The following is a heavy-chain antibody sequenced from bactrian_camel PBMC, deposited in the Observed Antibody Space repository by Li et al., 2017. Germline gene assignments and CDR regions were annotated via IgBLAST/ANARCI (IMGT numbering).Heavy chain of an antibody. Sequence: HVQLVESGGGSVQAGGSLRLSCGASGFTASGYCMAWFRQAPGKEREGVAVIDTDGKTAYADSVKGRFTISKDNARRTVNLQMNNLKPEDSAMYYCVADPRSMFAWQALKVVAEGSYDYNTWGQGTQVTVS. J-gene: IGHJ4*01. CDR3: VADPRSMFAWQALKVVAEGSYDYNT. D-gene: IGHD2*01. CDR2: IDTDGKT. V-gene: IGHV3S6*01. CDR1: GFTASGYC.